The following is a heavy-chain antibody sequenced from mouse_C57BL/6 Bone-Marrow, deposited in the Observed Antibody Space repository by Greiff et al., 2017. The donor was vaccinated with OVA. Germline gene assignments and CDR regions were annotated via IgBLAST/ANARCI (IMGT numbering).Heavy chain of an antibody. CDR2: ISSGSSTI. J-gene: IGHJ2*01. Sequence: DVKLVEPGGGLVKPGGSLKLSCAASGFTFSDYGMHWVRQAPEQGLEWVAYISSGSSTIYYADTVKGRFTISRDNAKNTLFLQMTSLRAEDTAMYYCARRDFFDYWGQGTTLTVSS. V-gene: IGHV5-17*01. CDR1: GFTFSDYG. CDR3: ARRDFFDY.